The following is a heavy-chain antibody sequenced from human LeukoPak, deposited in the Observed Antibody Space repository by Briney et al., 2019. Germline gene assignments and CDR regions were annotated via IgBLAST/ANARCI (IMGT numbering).Heavy chain of an antibody. Sequence: AASVKVSCKAPGYTFTGYYMHWVRQAPGQGLEWMGRINPNSGGPNYAQKFQGRVTMTRDTSISTAYMELSRLRSDDTAVYYCARVPAGSAPYFDYWGQGTLVTVSS. CDR3: ARVPAGSAPYFDY. D-gene: IGHD1-14*01. CDR1: GYTFTGYY. CDR2: INPNSGGP. J-gene: IGHJ4*02. V-gene: IGHV1-2*06.